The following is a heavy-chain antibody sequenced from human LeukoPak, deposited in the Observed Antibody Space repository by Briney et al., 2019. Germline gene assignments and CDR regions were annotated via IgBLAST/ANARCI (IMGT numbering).Heavy chain of an antibody. CDR3: ARDRKDTSGSYWGDY. CDR2: ISSSGSTI. V-gene: IGHV3-48*03. J-gene: IGHJ4*02. D-gene: IGHD1-26*01. CDR1: GFTFSSYE. Sequence: GGSLRLSCAASGFTFSSYEMNWVRQAPGKGLEWVSYISSSGSTIYYADSVKGRFTISRDNAKNSLYLQMNSLRAEDTAVYYCARDRKDTSGSYWGDYWGQGTLVTVSS.